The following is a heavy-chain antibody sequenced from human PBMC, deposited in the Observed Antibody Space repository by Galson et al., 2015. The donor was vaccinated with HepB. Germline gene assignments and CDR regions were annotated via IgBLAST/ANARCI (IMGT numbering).Heavy chain of an antibody. V-gene: IGHV3-48*01. CDR3: AKDPYLYSALAGTMAGFDY. CDR2: ISSSSSTI. Sequence: SLRLSCAASGFTFSTYSMNWVRQAPGKGLEWVSYISSSSSTIYYADSVKGRFTISRDNAKNSLYLQMNSLRAEDTALYYCAKDPYLYSALAGTMAGFDYWGQGTLVTVFS. CDR1: GFTFSTYS. J-gene: IGHJ4*02. D-gene: IGHD6-19*01.